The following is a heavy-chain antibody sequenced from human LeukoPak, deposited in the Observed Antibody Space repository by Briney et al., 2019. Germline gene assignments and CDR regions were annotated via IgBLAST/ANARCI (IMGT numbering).Heavy chain of an antibody. CDR2: VYASGTT. CDR1: GXSISPYY. Sequence: PSETXSLTXTVSGXSISPYYWSWIRQPAGKGXEXLGRVYASGTTTYNPSLKSRVNMSVDTSKNQFSLHLSSVTAADTAVYYCARDGFRTVYYFDYWGQGTLVTVSS. V-gene: IGHV4-4*07. J-gene: IGHJ4*02. CDR3: ARDGFRTVYYFDY. D-gene: IGHD1-14*01.